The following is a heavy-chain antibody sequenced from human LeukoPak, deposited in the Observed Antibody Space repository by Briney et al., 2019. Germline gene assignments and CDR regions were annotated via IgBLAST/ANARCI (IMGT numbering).Heavy chain of an antibody. V-gene: IGHV3-7*01. CDR1: GFTFSSYW. Sequence: GGSLRLSCAASGFTFSSYWMSWVRQAPGEGLEWVANIKQDGSEKYYVDSVKGRFTISRDNAKNSLYLQMNSLRAEDTAVYYCASKTDYYGSGSYGYWGQGTLVTVSS. CDR3: ASKTDYYGSGSYGY. CDR2: IKQDGSEK. J-gene: IGHJ4*02. D-gene: IGHD3-10*01.